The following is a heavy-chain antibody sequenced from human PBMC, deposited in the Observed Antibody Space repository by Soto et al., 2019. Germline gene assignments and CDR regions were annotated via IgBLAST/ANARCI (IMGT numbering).Heavy chain of an antibody. CDR3: AREGYTRGAFDI. CDR1: GYTFTSYY. Sequence: ASVKVSCKASGYTFTSYYMHWVLQAPGQGLEWMGIINPSGGSTSYAQKFQGRVTMTRDTSTSTVYMELSSLRSEDTAVYYCAREGYTRGAFDIWGQGTMVTVSS. J-gene: IGHJ3*02. V-gene: IGHV1-46*01. D-gene: IGHD6-13*01. CDR2: INPSGGST.